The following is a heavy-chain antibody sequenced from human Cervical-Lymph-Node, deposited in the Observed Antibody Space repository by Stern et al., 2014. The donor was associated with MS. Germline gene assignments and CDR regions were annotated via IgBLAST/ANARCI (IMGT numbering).Heavy chain of an antibody. J-gene: IGHJ6*02. CDR3: AHTTVTFDEAYGLDV. D-gene: IGHD4-17*01. V-gene: IGHV2-5*02. CDR1: GFSLNTSGEG. Sequence: QVTLKESGPTLVKPTQTLTLTCTFSGFSLNTSGEGVGWIRQPPGKALEWLAVIYWDADERYSPSLNSRLTITKYTSKNQVVLTMANMDPVDTGTYYCAHTTVTFDEAYGLDVWGQGTTVTVSS. CDR2: IYWDADE.